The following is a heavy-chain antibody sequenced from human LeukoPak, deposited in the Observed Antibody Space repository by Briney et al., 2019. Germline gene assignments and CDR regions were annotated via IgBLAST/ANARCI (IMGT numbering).Heavy chain of an antibody. J-gene: IGHJ6*02. CDR1: GYTFTNYY. D-gene: IGHD4-11*01. CDR3: ATQLHLGPHRFYSNYGSVSMDV. V-gene: IGHV1-46*01. CDR2: INPSDGST. Sequence: ASVKVSCKASGYTFTNYYMHWLRQAPGQGLAWMGRINPSDGSTSYAQKFQGRVTMTRDTSTSTVYMELSSLRSEYTAVYYCATQLHLGPHRFYSNYGSVSMDVWGQGTTVTVSS.